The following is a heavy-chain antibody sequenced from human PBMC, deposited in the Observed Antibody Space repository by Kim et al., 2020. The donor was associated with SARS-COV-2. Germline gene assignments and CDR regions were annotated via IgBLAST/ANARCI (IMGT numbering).Heavy chain of an antibody. Sequence: GGSLRLSCAASGFIFSSYVMSWVRQAPGKGLQWVSAITDSGGSTYNADSVKGRFTISRDNSKNTLYLQMHSLRAEDTAIYYCAKGPQPPTVAYWGQGTLVTVSS. V-gene: IGHV3-23*01. CDR2: ITDSGGST. J-gene: IGHJ4*02. CDR1: GFIFSSYV. D-gene: IGHD2-2*01. CDR3: AKGPQPPTVAY.